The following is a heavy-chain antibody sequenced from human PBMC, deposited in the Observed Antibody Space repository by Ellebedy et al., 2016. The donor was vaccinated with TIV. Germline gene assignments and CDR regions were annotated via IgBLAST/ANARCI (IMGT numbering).Heavy chain of an antibody. Sequence: MPSETLSLTCTVSGGSISTYYWTWIRQPPGKGLEWIGHITHSGTTNYSPSLKSRVSISVDTSKNQFSLKGTSVTAADTAIYYCARAVGGAYEDYWGPGTLVTVSS. CDR1: GGSISTYY. D-gene: IGHD3-3*01. V-gene: IGHV4-59*01. CDR3: ARAVGGAYEDY. CDR2: ITHSGTT. J-gene: IGHJ4*02.